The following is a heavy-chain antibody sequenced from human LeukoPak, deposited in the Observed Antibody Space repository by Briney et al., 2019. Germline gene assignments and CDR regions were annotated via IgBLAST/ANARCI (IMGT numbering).Heavy chain of an antibody. Sequence: GGSLRLSCAASGFTFSSYAMNWVRQAPGKGLEWVSVISGSGGSTYYADSVKGRFTISRDNSKNTLYLQMNSLRAEDTAVYYCAKDLDSSSGFDYWGQGTLVTVSS. CDR2: ISGSGGST. J-gene: IGHJ4*02. CDR1: GFTFSSYA. CDR3: AKDLDSSSGFDY. D-gene: IGHD6-19*01. V-gene: IGHV3-23*01.